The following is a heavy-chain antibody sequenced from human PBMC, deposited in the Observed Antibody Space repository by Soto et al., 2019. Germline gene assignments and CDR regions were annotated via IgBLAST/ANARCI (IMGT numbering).Heavy chain of an antibody. V-gene: IGHV1-3*01. Sequence: ASVKVSCKASGYIFTRYSIHWVRQAPGQSLEWMGWTNAGNGNTKYSQKFQGRVTITRDTSASTAYMELSSLRSEDTAVYYCARDLHCSGGSCGAFDIWGQGTMVTVSS. CDR1: GYIFTRYS. J-gene: IGHJ3*02. CDR3: ARDLHCSGGSCGAFDI. D-gene: IGHD2-15*01. CDR2: TNAGNGNT.